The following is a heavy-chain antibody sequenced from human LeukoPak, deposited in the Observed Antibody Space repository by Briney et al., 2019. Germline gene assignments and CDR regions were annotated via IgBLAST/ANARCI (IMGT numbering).Heavy chain of an antibody. CDR1: GFTFSDYY. CDR2: ISSSGNTT. CDR3: AKSAFLGSYYDEVGAFDI. J-gene: IGHJ3*02. Sequence: GGSLRLSCAASGFTFSDYYVSWIRQAPGKGLEWVSYISSSGNTTYHADSVKGRFTISRDNSKNTLYLQMNSLRAEDTAVYYCAKSAFLGSYYDEVGAFDIWGQGTMVTVSS. D-gene: IGHD3-10*01. V-gene: IGHV3-11*04.